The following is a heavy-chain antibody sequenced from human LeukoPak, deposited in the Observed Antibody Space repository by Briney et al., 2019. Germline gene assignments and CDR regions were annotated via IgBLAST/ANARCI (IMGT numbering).Heavy chain of an antibody. V-gene: IGHV4-34*01. CDR1: GASFSNSY. J-gene: IGHJ5*02. CDR3: ATASQLGSYNWFDP. Sequence: SETLSLTCAVYGASFSNSYWSWIRQPPGKGLEWIGETDHTRNTKYNPSLKGRVTISLDTSKNQFSLDLTSVTATDTAVYYCATASQLGSYNWFDPWGQGTLVTVSS. CDR2: TDHTRNT. D-gene: IGHD1-1*01.